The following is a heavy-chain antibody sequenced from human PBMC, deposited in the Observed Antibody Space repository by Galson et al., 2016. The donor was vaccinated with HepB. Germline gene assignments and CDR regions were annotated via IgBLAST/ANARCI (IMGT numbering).Heavy chain of an antibody. D-gene: IGHD1-26*01. V-gene: IGHV3-21*01. Sequence: SLRLSCAASGFAFSSYSMNWVRQAPGKGLKWVSSISSSSSYIYYADSVKGRFTISRDNAKNSLYLQMNSLRAEDTAVYYCARGDIVGAIFDYWGQGTLVTVSS. CDR3: ARGDIVGAIFDY. CDR1: GFAFSSYS. J-gene: IGHJ4*02. CDR2: ISSSSSYI.